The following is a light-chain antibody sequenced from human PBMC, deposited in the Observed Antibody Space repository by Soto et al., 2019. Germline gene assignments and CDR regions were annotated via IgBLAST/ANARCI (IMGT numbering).Light chain of an antibody. J-gene: IGKJ1*01. CDR1: QSVSSN. CDR3: QQYNNWPRT. Sequence: EIVMTQSPATLSVPPGERATLSCRASQSVSSNLAWYQQKPGQAHRLLIYGASTRATGIPARFSGSGSGTEFTLTIRSLQSEDFAVYYCQQYNNWPRTFGQGTKVDIK. CDR2: GAS. V-gene: IGKV3-15*01.